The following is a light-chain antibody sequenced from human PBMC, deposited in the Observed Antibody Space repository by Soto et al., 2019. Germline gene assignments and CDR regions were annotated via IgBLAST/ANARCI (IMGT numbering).Light chain of an antibody. J-gene: IGLJ1*01. Sequence: QSALAQPSSVSGSPGQSITISCTGTSTDVGGYNYVSWYQHHSGKAPKLLIYEVTNRPSGISDRFSGSKSVDTASLTISRLQAGDESDYYCGSYSSTDTPFVFGTGTKLTVL. V-gene: IGLV2-14*01. CDR3: GSYSSTDTPFV. CDR1: STDVGGYNY. CDR2: EVT.